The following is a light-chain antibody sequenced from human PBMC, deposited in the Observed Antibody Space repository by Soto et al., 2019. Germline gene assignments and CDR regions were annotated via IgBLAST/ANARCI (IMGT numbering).Light chain of an antibody. J-gene: IGKJ1*01. V-gene: IGKV3-15*01. CDR1: QSISSS. Sequence: EIVLTQSPATLSVSPGKRATLSCRASQSISSSLAWYQQQPGQAPRLLIYHASTRAAGIPARFSGSGSGTEFTLTISSLQSEDFAVYYCQQYYNWPPGTFGQGTKVEIK. CDR3: QQYYNWPPGT. CDR2: HAS.